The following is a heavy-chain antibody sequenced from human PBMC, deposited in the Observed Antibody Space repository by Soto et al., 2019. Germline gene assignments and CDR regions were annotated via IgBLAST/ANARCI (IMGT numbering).Heavy chain of an antibody. CDR1: GYSFTSYW. CDR3: ASVEMATKPVYYYYGMDV. D-gene: IGHD5-12*01. J-gene: IGHJ6*02. Sequence: PGESLKISCKGSGYSFTSYWISWVRQKPGKGLEWMGRIDPSDSYTNYSPSFQGHVTISADKSISTAYLQWSSLKASDTAMYYCASVEMATKPVYYYYGMDVWGQGTTVTVSS. V-gene: IGHV5-10-1*01. CDR2: IDPSDSYT.